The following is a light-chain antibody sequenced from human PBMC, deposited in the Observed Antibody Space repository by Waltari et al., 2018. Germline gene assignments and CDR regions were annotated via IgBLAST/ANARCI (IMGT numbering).Light chain of an antibody. Sequence: QSALTQPRSVSGSPGQSVTISCTGTSSDVGGYNYVSWYQQHPSQAPKLMIYDVSKRPSGVPDRFSGSKSGNTASLTISGLQAEDEADYSCCSYAGSYTYVFGTGTKVTVL. CDR2: DVS. J-gene: IGLJ1*01. CDR1: SSDVGGYNY. CDR3: CSYAGSYTYV. V-gene: IGLV2-11*01.